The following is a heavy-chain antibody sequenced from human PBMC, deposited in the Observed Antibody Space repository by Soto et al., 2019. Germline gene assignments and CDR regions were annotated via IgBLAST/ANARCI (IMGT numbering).Heavy chain of an antibody. J-gene: IGHJ4*02. D-gene: IGHD6-25*01. V-gene: IGHV4-59*08. CDR3: ARRKTRPEAFDY. CDR1: GDSISSYY. Sequence: SETLSLTCTVSGDSISSYYGTWIRQAPGKGLEWIGYVYYTGSTNYNPSLTNRVTISMDTSKSQFSLTLSSVTAADTAVYYCARRKTRPEAFDYWGQGTLVTVSS. CDR2: VYYTGST.